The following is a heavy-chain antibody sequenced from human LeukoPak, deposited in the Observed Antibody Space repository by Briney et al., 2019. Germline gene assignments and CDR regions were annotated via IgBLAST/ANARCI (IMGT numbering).Heavy chain of an antibody. V-gene: IGHV3-23*01. CDR1: GFTFSSNA. J-gene: IGHJ6*02. Sequence: GGSLRRSCAASGFTFSSNAMSWVRQAPGKGLEWVSVISVSGSRAYYADFVKGRFTVSRDNSKNTVLLQMNSLRVEDTAVYYCTKDHDGMHAWGQGTTVTVSS. CDR3: TKDHDGMHA. CDR2: ISVSGSRA.